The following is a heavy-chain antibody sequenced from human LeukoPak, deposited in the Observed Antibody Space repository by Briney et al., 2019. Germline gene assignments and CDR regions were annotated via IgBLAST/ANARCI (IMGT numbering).Heavy chain of an antibody. Sequence: GASVKVSCKASGYTFTSYYMHWVRQAPGQGLEWMGWINPNSGGTDSAQKFEARVTMTRDTSISTAYMELSRLTSDDTAIYYCARDISLYCSGGSCQTDYWGQGTLVTVSS. CDR3: ARDISLYCSGGSCQTDY. J-gene: IGHJ4*02. V-gene: IGHV1-2*02. CDR1: GYTFTSYY. D-gene: IGHD2-15*01. CDR2: INPNSGGT.